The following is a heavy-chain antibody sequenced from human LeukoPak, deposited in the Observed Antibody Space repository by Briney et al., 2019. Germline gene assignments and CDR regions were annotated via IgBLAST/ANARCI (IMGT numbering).Heavy chain of an antibody. CDR1: GFTFSSYA. CDR3: ARNYYDSSGYYYLPDY. Sequence: GGSLRLSCAASGFTFSSYAMSWVRQAPGKGLEWVSSISSSSSYIYYADSVKGRFTISRDNAKNSLYLQMNSLRAEDTAVYYCARNYYDSSGYYYLPDYWGQGTLVTVSS. J-gene: IGHJ4*02. D-gene: IGHD3-22*01. CDR2: ISSSSSYI. V-gene: IGHV3-21*01.